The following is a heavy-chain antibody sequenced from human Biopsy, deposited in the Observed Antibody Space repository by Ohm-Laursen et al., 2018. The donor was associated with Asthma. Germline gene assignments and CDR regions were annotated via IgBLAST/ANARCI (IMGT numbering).Heavy chain of an antibody. D-gene: IGHD4-17*01. CDR3: ASDFPKDYVRYNFQF. J-gene: IGHJ4*02. V-gene: IGHV1-24*01. CDR2: HDHEEGGT. CDR1: GYSLTDLS. Sequence: ASVTVSCKISGYSLTDLSMHWVRQAPGQGLEWMGGHDHEEGGTVNAWRFQGRVTMNEDTSTDTAYMELSSLSSDDTAVYYCASDFPKDYVRYNFQFWGQGTLVTVSS.